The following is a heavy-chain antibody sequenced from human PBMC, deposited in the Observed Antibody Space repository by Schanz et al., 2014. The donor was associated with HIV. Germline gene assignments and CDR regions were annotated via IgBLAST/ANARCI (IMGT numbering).Heavy chain of an antibody. Sequence: QVQLVESGGGAVQPGKSLRLSCTTSDFTFSNYGMHWVRQAPGKGLEWVAVISYDGSNKYYADSVKGRFTISRDNSKNTLYLQMNSLRAEDTAVYYCARVVVVVADGDWYFDLWGRGTLVTVSS. CDR1: DFTFSNYG. CDR3: ARVVVVVADGDWYFDL. V-gene: IGHV3-30*03. D-gene: IGHD3-22*01. J-gene: IGHJ2*01. CDR2: ISYDGSNK.